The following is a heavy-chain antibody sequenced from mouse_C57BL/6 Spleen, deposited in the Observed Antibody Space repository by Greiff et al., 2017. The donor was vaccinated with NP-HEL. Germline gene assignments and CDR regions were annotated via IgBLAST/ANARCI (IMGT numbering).Heavy chain of an antibody. V-gene: IGHV1-82*01. CDR3: ARQDGSSYEGVYFDY. CDR2: IYPGDGDT. J-gene: IGHJ2*01. CDR1: GYAFSSSW. D-gene: IGHD1-1*01. Sequence: VQLQESGPELVKPGASVKISCKASGYAFSSSWMNWVKQRPGKGLEWIGRIYPGDGDTNYNGKFKGKATLTADKSSSTAYMQLSSLTSEDSAVYFCARQDGSSYEGVYFDYWGQGTTLTVSS.